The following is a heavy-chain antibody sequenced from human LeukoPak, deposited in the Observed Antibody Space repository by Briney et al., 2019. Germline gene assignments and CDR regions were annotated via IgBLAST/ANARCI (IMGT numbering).Heavy chain of an antibody. CDR2: IKQDGSEK. CDR1: GGSFSGYY. Sequence: ETLSLTCAVYGGSFSGYYWSWIRQPPGKGLEWVANIKQDGSEKYYVDSVKGRFTISRDNAKNSLYLQMSSLRAEDTAVYYCARYGSSIAARGFDYWGQGTLVTVSS. CDR3: ARYGSSIAARGFDY. D-gene: IGHD6-6*01. V-gene: IGHV3-7*01. J-gene: IGHJ4*02.